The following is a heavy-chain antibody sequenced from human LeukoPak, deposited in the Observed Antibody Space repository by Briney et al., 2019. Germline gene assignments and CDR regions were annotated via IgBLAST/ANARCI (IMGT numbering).Heavy chain of an antibody. J-gene: IGHJ4*02. V-gene: IGHV3-7*04. Sequence: GGSLRLSCAASGFTFSSYWMSWVRQAPGKGLEWVANIKQDESEKYYVDSVKGRFTISRDNAKNSLYLQMNSLRAEDTAVYYCARAQITGGWYRGPFDYWGQGTLVTVSS. D-gene: IGHD6-19*01. CDR3: ARAQITGGWYRGPFDY. CDR1: GFTFSSYW. CDR2: IKQDESEK.